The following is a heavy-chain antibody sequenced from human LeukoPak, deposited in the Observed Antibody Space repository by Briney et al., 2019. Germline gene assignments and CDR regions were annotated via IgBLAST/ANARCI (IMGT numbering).Heavy chain of an antibody. CDR2: ISSRGSTI. CDR1: GFTFSSYE. V-gene: IGHV3-48*03. J-gene: IGHJ4*02. D-gene: IGHD3-22*01. Sequence: PGGSLRLSCAASGFTFSSYEMNWVRQAPGKGLEWVSYISSRGSTIYYADSVKGRFTISRDNAKNSLYLQMNSLRAEDTAVYYCARETRLLIGYWGQGTLVTVSS. CDR3: ARETRLLIGY.